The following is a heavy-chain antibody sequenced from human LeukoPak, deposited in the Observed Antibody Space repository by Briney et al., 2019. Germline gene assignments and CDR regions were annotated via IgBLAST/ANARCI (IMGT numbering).Heavy chain of an antibody. D-gene: IGHD1-26*01. V-gene: IGHV3-74*01. J-gene: IGHJ3*02. CDR3: VRDQSLWALDI. Sequence: GGSLRFSCEASGFTFSNYWMHWVRQAPGKGLMWVSRINGDGIDTIGADFVKGRFTTSRDNAKNTLYLQMNSLRAEDTATYYCVRDQSLWALDIWGQGTTVTVSS. CDR2: INGDGIDT. CDR1: GFTFSNYW.